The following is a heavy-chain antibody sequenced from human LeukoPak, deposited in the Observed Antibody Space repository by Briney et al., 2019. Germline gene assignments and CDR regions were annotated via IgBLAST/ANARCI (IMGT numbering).Heavy chain of an antibody. D-gene: IGHD1-26*01. Sequence: GGSLRLSCAASGFTFSSYWMSWVRQAPGKGLEWVANIKQGGREKYYVDSVKGRFTISRDNAKNSLYLQMSSLRDEDTAVYYCARDGIVGAHFDYWGQGTLVTVSS. V-gene: IGHV3-7*01. J-gene: IGHJ4*02. CDR1: GFTFSSYW. CDR3: ARDGIVGAHFDY. CDR2: IKQGGREK.